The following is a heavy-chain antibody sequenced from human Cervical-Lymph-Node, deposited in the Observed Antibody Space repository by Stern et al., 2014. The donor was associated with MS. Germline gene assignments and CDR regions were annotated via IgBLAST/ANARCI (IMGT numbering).Heavy chain of an antibody. CDR2: INPSGGST. J-gene: IGHJ6*02. Sequence: VQLVESGAEVKKPGASVKVSCKASGYTFTNYYMHWVRQAPGQGLEWMGIINPSGGSTSYAQKFQGRGTMTRDTSTSTVYMELSSLRSEDTAVYYCVREVAGHRLGMMDVWGQGTTVTVSS. D-gene: IGHD6-19*01. CDR3: VREVAGHRLGMMDV. CDR1: GYTFTNYY. V-gene: IGHV1-46*01.